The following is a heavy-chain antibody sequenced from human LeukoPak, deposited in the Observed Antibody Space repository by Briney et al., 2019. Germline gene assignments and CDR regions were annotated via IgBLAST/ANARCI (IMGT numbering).Heavy chain of an antibody. J-gene: IGHJ4*02. CDR3: ASIREGDYYDSSGSYYFDY. V-gene: IGHV4-39*01. D-gene: IGHD3-22*01. Sequence: SETLSLTCTVSGGSISSSSYYWGWIRQPPGKGLEWIGSIYYSGSTYYNPSLKSRVTISVDTSKNQFSLKLSSVTAADTAVYYCASIREGDYYDSSGSYYFDYWGQGTLVTVSS. CDR1: GGSISSSSYY. CDR2: IYYSGST.